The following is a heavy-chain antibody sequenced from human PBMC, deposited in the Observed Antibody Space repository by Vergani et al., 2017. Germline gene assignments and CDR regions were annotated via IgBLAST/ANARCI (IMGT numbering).Heavy chain of an antibody. J-gene: IGHJ6*02. CDR1: GFTFSSYA. CDR3: AEDVKYYYDSSGYYDYYGMDV. V-gene: IGHV3-23*01. D-gene: IGHD3-22*01. Sequence: EVQLLESGGGLVQPGGSLRLSCAASGFTFSSYAMSWVRQAPGKGLEWVSAISGSGGSTYYADSVKGRFTISRDNSKNTLYLQMNSLRAEDTAVYYCAEDVKYYYDSSGYYDYYGMDVWGQGTTVTVSS. CDR2: ISGSGGST.